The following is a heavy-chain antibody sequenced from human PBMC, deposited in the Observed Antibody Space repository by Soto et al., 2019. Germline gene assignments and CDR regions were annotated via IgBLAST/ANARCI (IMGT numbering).Heavy chain of an antibody. Sequence: QVQLVQSGAEVKKPGSSVKVSCKASGGIFSTYAISWLRQAPGQGLEWMGGIIPIFGTPNYAQRFQGRVTITADESTSTAYMEXSXXXSEDTAXYYCXRXXDDYGSGNYYNRIDFWGQGTLVTVSS. CDR1: GGIFSTYA. CDR2: IIPIFGTP. J-gene: IGHJ4*02. V-gene: IGHV1-69*01. D-gene: IGHD3-10*01. CDR3: XRXXDDYGSGNYYNRIDF.